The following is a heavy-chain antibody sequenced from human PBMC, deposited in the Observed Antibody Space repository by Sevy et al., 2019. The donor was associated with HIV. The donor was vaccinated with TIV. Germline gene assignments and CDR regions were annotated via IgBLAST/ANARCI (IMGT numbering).Heavy chain of an antibody. V-gene: IGHV3-30-3*01. CDR3: ARDMPSAMVTWARVRPFDY. CDR1: GFTFSSYA. Sequence: GGSLRLSCAASGFTFSSYAMHWVRQAPGKGLEWVAVISYDGSNKYYADSVKGRFTISRDNSKNTLYVQMNSLRAEDTAVYYCARDMPSAMVTWARVRPFDYWGQGTLVTVSS. D-gene: IGHD5-18*01. J-gene: IGHJ4*02. CDR2: ISYDGSNK.